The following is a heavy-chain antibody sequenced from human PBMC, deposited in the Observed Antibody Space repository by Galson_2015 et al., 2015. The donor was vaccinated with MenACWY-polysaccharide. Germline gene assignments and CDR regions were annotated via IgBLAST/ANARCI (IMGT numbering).Heavy chain of an antibody. CDR1: GFTVTDYY. CDR3: GRLSPGRGPSVGASLDN. Sequence: SLRLSCAASGFTVTDYYMHWVRQAPGQGLEWMGWVNWDTGATKYAHELQGRVTMTRDMSITTIYMELSSLGSDDTAVYYCGRLSPGRGPSVGASLDNWGQGTLVPVSS. J-gene: IGHJ4*02. CDR2: VNWDTGAT. D-gene: IGHD1-26*01. V-gene: IGHV1-2*02.